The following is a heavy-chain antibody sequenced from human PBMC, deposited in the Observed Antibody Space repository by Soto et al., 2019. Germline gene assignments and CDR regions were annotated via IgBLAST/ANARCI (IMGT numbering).Heavy chain of an antibody. J-gene: IGHJ6*02. CDR3: ARAVAVPAPTRGHYGMDV. Sequence: SETLSLTCAVYGGSFSGYYWSWIRQPPGKGLEWIGEINHSGSTNYNPSLKSRVTISVDTSKNQFSLKLSSVTAADTAVYYCARAVAVPAPTRGHYGMDVWGQGTTVTVSS. D-gene: IGHD2-2*01. CDR2: INHSGST. CDR1: GGSFSGYY. V-gene: IGHV4-34*01.